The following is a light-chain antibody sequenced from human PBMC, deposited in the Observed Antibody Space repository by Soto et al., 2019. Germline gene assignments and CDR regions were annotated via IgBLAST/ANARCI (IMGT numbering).Light chain of an antibody. V-gene: IGKV4-1*01. CDR3: QQYYSTPFT. CDR1: QSVLYSSNNKNY. J-gene: IGKJ3*01. Sequence: DIVMTLSPDSLAVSLGERATINCKSSQSVLYSSNNKNYLAWYQQKPGQPPKLLIYWASTRESGVPDRFSGSGSGTDFALTISSLQAEDVGVYYCQQYYSTPFTFGRGTKVDVK. CDR2: WAS.